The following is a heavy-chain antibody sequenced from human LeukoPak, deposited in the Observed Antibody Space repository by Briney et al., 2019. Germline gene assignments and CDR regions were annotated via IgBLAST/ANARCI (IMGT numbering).Heavy chain of an antibody. V-gene: IGHV4-34*01. CDR3: ARVSYDSSGYSFDI. CDR1: GGSFSGYY. Sequence: SETLCLTCAVYGGSFSGYYWSWIRQPPGRGLEWIGEINHSGSTNYNPSLKSRVTISVDTSKNQFSLKLSSVTAADTAVYYCARVSYDSSGYSFDIWGQGTMVTVSS. CDR2: INHSGST. J-gene: IGHJ3*02. D-gene: IGHD3-22*01.